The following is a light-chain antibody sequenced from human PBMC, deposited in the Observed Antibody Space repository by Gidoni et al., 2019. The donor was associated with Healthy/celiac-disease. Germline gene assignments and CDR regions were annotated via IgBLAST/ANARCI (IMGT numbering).Light chain of an antibody. CDR1: QSVSSSY. Sequence: EIVLTQSPGTLSLSPGQRATLSCRASQSVSSSYLAWYHQKPGQAPRLLIYGASSRATGIPDRFSGSWSGTDVTLTISILEPEDFAVYYCQQYTAFGGGTKVEIK. CDR2: GAS. J-gene: IGKJ4*01. CDR3: QQYTA. V-gene: IGKV3-20*01.